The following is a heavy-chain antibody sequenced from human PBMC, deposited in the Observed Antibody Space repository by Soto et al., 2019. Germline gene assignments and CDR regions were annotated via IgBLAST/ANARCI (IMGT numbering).Heavy chain of an antibody. D-gene: IGHD1-1*01. CDR2: IYSAGTT. CDR1: GGPISGYY. V-gene: IGHV4-4*07. CDR3: AANWRGAYEGLFDL. Sequence: QVQLRESGPGLVKPSETLSLTCNVSGGPISGYYWNWVRQPAGKGLEWIGRIYSAGTTDFNPSLMSRVIMSVDTSSNQFSLKLLSVTAADTAVYYCAANWRGAYEGLFDLWGQGTTVTVSS. J-gene: IGHJ3*01.